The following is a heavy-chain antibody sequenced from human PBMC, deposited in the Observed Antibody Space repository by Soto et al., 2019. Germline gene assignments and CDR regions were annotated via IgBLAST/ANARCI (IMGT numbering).Heavy chain of an antibody. D-gene: IGHD3-3*01. CDR1: GGSISSGGYY. V-gene: IGHV4-31*02. Sequence: SETLSLTXTVSGGSISSGGYYWSWIRQHPGKGLEWIGYIYYSGSTYYNPSLKSRVTISVDTSKNQFSLKLSSVTAADTAVYYCARGSGYSFDYWGQGTLVTVSS. CDR3: ARGSGYSFDY. CDR2: IYYSGST. J-gene: IGHJ4*02.